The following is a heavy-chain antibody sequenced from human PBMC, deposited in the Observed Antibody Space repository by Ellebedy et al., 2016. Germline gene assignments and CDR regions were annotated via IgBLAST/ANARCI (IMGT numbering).Heavy chain of an antibody. V-gene: IGHV3-30-3*01. CDR2: ISYDESYK. Sequence: GGSLRLSCAASGFTFSSHAMHWVRQSPGKGLEWVAIISYDESYKDHADSVKGRFTISRDNSKNTLYLQMNSLREEDTAIYYCLAEVESRAFHIWGQGTMVTVSS. D-gene: IGHD6-19*01. J-gene: IGHJ3*02. CDR1: GFTFSSHA. CDR3: LAEVESRAFHI.